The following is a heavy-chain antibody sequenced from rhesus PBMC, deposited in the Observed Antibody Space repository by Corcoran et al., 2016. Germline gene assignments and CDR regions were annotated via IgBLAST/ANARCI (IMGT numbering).Heavy chain of an antibody. CDR2: IFGGAGNT. V-gene: IGHV4-173*01. J-gene: IGHJ4*01. CDR1: GDSISNNH. CDR3: ARGCSYRGCPLVHIDY. Sequence: QLQLQESGPGLVKPSETLSLTCAVSGDSISNNHWVWIRQPPGKGLEWIGRIFGGAGNTDYNPSLRSRVTISTDTSQNQFSLKVNSVIAADTVVYYCARGCSYRGCPLVHIDYWGQGVLVTVSS. D-gene: IGHD2-33*01.